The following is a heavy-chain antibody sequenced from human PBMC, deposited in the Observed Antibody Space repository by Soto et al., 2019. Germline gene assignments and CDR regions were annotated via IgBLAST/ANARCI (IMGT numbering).Heavy chain of an antibody. D-gene: IGHD3-3*01. CDR1: GGSFSGYY. CDR2: INHSGST. V-gene: IGHV4-34*01. CDR3: ASSSYYDFWSGYYLPPPRKYYMDV. Sequence: SETLSLTCAVYGGSFSGYYWSWIRQPPGKGLEWIGEINHSGSTNYNPSLKSRVTISVDTSKNQFSLKLSSVTAADTAVYYCASSSYYDFWSGYYLPPPRKYYMDVWGKGTTVTVSS. J-gene: IGHJ6*03.